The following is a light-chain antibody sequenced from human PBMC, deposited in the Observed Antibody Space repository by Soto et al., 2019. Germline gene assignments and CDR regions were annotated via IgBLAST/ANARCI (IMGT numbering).Light chain of an antibody. J-gene: IGKJ4*01. CDR3: QQYGSSPLT. Sequence: EIVLTQSPGTVSLSPGERATLSCRASQTVSGYYLAWYQQKPGQAPRLLIYGASRGATGIPDRFSGSGSGTDFTLTINRLEPEDFAVYSCQQYGSSPLTFGGGTKVEIK. V-gene: IGKV3-20*01. CDR2: GAS. CDR1: QTVSGYY.